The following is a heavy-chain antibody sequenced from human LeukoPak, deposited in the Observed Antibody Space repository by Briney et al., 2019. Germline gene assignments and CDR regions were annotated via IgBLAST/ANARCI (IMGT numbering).Heavy chain of an antibody. CDR2: ISSSGSTI. CDR3: ARVATVTTLSSYYMDV. Sequence: PGGSLRLSCAASGFTFSSYEMNWVRQAPGKGLEWVSYISSSGSTIYYADSVKGRFTISRDNAKNSLYLQMNSLRAEDTAVYYCARVATVTTLSSYYMDVWGKGTTVTVSS. D-gene: IGHD4-17*01. V-gene: IGHV3-48*03. J-gene: IGHJ6*03. CDR1: GFTFSSYE.